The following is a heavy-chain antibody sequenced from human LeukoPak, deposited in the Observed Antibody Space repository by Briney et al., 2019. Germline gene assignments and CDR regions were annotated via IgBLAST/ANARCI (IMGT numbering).Heavy chain of an antibody. V-gene: IGHV4-34*01. CDR1: IDSFTNYY. J-gene: IGHJ6*03. Sequence: PSETLSLTCAVYIDSFTNYYWNWIRQTPGKGLEWIGEVNDSGGTNINPSLRSRVILSVDTSKNQFSLKLSSVTAADTAVYYCARGGWQWSTLYYYYYMDVWGKGTTVTVSS. D-gene: IGHD6-19*01. CDR3: ARGGWQWSTLYYYYYMDV. CDR2: VNDSGGT.